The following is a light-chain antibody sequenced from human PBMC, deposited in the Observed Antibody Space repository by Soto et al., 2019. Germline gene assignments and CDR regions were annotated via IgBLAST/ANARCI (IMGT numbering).Light chain of an antibody. Sequence: DIQMTQSPSSVSASVGDRVTISCRASQRVSTWLAWYQQKPGKAPTLLIYAASRWQSGVPSRCSGSGSGTDFTLTISSLQPEDFATYFCQQAHSFPFTFGPGTQVDIK. CDR2: AAS. CDR3: QQAHSFPFT. CDR1: QRVSTW. V-gene: IGKV1-12*01. J-gene: IGKJ3*01.